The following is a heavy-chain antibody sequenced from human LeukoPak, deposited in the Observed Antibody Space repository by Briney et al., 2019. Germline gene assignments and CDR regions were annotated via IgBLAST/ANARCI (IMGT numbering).Heavy chain of an antibody. J-gene: IGHJ5*02. Sequence: SVKVSCKASGYTFTSYGISWVRQAPGQGLEWMGGIIPIFGTANYAQKFQGRVTITADESTSTAYMELSSLRSEDTAVYYCARVRDGWFDPWGQGTLVTVSS. CDR3: ARVRDGWFDP. CDR2: IIPIFGTA. CDR1: GYTFTSYG. V-gene: IGHV1-69*13. D-gene: IGHD3-10*01.